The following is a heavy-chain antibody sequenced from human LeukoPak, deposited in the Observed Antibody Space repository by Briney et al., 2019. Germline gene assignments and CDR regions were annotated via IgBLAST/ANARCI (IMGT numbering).Heavy chain of an antibody. J-gene: IGHJ4*02. D-gene: IGHD2-21*02. CDR2: INANRGGT. Sequence: AAVKVSCKASGYTFTDYYMHWLRQAPGQGLEWMGWINANRGGTIYAQKFQGRDTLTRDTSISTAYIELTTLTSDDTAVYFCARGGVGTYDYWGQGTLVTVSS. V-gene: IGHV1-2*02. CDR1: GYTFTDYY. CDR3: ARGGVGTYDY.